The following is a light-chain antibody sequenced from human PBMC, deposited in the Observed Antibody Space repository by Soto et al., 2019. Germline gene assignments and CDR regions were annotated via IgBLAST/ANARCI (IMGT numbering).Light chain of an antibody. CDR1: QNIGTN. CDR2: RAF. J-gene: IGKJ5*01. V-gene: IGKV3-15*01. Sequence: EMLMTQSPATLSVSPGERATLSCRASQNIGTNLAWYQQQPGQAPSLLIYRAFTMAPGVPARFSGSGSGTEFTLAISSLQSEDFGVYYCQRQNGWPITFGQGTRLEIK. CDR3: QRQNGWPIT.